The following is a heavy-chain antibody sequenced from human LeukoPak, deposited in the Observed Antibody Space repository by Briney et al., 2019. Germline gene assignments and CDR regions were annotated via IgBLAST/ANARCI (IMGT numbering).Heavy chain of an antibody. CDR3: ARDPPYYDFWSGYHQDY. CDR2: IYSGGST. Sequence: GGSLRLSCAASGFTVSSNYMSWVRQAPGKGLEWVSVIYSGGSTYYADSVKGRFTFSRDNSKNTLYLQMNSLRAEDTAVYYCARDPPYYDFWSGYHQDYWGQGTLVTVSS. CDR1: GFTVSSNY. J-gene: IGHJ4*02. V-gene: IGHV3-66*02. D-gene: IGHD3-3*01.